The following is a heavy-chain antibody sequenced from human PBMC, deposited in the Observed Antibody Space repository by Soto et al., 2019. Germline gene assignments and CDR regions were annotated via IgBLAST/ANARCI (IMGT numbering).Heavy chain of an antibody. J-gene: IGHJ6*03. CDR3: ARGLELHFYYYMDV. CDR2: ISAYNGNT. V-gene: IGHV1-18*01. Sequence: ASVKVSCKASGYTFTSYGISWVRQAPGQGLEWMGWISAYNGNTNYAQKLQGRVTMTTDTSTSTAYMELSSLRSEDTAVYYCARGLELHFYYYMDVWGKGTTVTVSS. D-gene: IGHD1-7*01. CDR1: GYTFTSYG.